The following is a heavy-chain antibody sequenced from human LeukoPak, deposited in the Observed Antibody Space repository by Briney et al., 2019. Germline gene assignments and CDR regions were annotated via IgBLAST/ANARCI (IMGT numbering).Heavy chain of an antibody. CDR3: ARAPIQLWTSNFYYYYYMDV. CDR1: GGSISSYY. D-gene: IGHD5-18*01. V-gene: IGHV4-59*01. CDR2: IYYSGST. Sequence: SETLSLTCTVSGGSISSYYWSWIRQPPGKGLEWIGYIYYSGSTNYNPSLKSRVTISVDTSKNQFSLKLSSVTAADTAVYYCARAPIQLWTSNFYYYYYMDVWGKGTTVTVSS. J-gene: IGHJ6*03.